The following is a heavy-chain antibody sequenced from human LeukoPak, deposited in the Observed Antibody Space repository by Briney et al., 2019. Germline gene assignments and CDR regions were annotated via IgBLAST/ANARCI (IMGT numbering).Heavy chain of an antibody. D-gene: IGHD5-12*01. CDR3: ARDFSGHDAFDY. CDR1: GYRFTSYG. V-gene: IGHV1-18*01. Sequence: GASVKVSCKASGYRFTSYGFAWVRQAPGQGLEWMGWISAYNGKTKYAQEYEGRVTMTTDTSTSTAYMEVRSLRSDGTAVYYCARDFSGHDAFDYRGQGTLVIVSS. CDR2: ISAYNGKT. J-gene: IGHJ4*02.